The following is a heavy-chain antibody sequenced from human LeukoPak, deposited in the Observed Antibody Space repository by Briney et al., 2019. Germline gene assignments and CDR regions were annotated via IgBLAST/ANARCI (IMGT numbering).Heavy chain of an antibody. CDR1: GGSISSYY. CDR3: ARALRYGQLADY. Sequence: SETLSLTCTVSGGSISSYYWSWIRQPPGKGLEWIGYIYYSGSTNYNPSLKSRVTISVDTSKNQFSLKLSSVTAADTAVYYCARALRYGQLADYWGQGTLVTVSS. V-gene: IGHV4-59*01. CDR2: IYYSGST. J-gene: IGHJ4*02. D-gene: IGHD6-6*01.